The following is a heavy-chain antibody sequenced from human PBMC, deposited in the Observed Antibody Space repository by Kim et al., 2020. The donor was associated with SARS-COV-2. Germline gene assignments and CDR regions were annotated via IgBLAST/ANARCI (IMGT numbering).Heavy chain of an antibody. J-gene: IGHJ4*02. D-gene: IGHD3-3*01. Sequence: SLKSRVTISVDTSKNQFSLKQSSVTAADTAVYYCARGGDFGVAQVYYFDYWGQGTLVTVSS. CDR3: ARGGDFGVAQVYYFDY. V-gene: IGHV4-34*01.